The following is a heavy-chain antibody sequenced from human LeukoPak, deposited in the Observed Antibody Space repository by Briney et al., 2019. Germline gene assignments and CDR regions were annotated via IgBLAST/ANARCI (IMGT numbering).Heavy chain of an antibody. J-gene: IGHJ5*02. D-gene: IGHD2-8*02. CDR1: AFTFNTFDNFA. V-gene: IGHV3-49*04. CDR3: TVQVVPSDNWFDP. Sequence: GGSLRLSCSVSAFTFNTFDNFAMNWVRQAPGKGLEWIGLIRSKAYGGTTEYAASVKGRFTISRDDSKSIAYVQMNSLKTEDTAVYRCTVQVVPSDNWFDPWGQGTLVTVSS. CDR2: IRSKAYGGTT.